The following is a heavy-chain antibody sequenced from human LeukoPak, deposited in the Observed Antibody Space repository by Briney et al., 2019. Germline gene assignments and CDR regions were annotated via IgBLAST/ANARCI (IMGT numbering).Heavy chain of an antibody. V-gene: IGHV4-34*01. CDR1: GGSFSGYY. Sequence: SETLSLTCAVYGGSFSGYYCSWIRQPPGKGLEWIGEINHSGSTNYNPSLKSRVTISVDTSKNQFSLKLSSVTAADTAVYYCARGLYDSSGYRYWGQGTLVTVSS. CDR3: ARGLYDSSGYRY. CDR2: INHSGST. D-gene: IGHD3-22*01. J-gene: IGHJ4*02.